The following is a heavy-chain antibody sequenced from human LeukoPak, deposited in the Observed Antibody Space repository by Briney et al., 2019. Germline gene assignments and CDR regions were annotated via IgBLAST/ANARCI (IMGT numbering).Heavy chain of an antibody. CDR2: ISYDGSNK. V-gene: IGHV3-30*18. CDR3: AKDPRMVRGYYFDY. D-gene: IGHD3-10*01. Sequence: PGGSLRLSCAASGFTFSSYGMHWVRQAPGKGLEWVAVISYDGSNKYYADSVKGRFTISRDNSKNTLYLQTNSLRAEDTAVYYCAKDPRMVRGYYFDYWGQGTQVTVSS. CDR1: GFTFSSYG. J-gene: IGHJ4*02.